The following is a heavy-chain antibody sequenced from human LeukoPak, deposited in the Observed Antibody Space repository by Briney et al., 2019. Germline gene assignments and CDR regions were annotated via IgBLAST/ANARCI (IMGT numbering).Heavy chain of an antibody. V-gene: IGHV5-51*01. CDR2: IYPGDSDT. J-gene: IGHJ3*02. Sequence: GESLKISCKGSGYSFTSYWIGWVRQMPGKGLEWMGIIYPGDSDTRYSPSFQGQVTISADKSISTAYLQWSSLKASDTAMYYCARERGLRSSGYPDAFNIWGQGTMVTVSS. CDR1: GYSFTSYW. D-gene: IGHD3-22*01. CDR3: ARERGLRSSGYPDAFNI.